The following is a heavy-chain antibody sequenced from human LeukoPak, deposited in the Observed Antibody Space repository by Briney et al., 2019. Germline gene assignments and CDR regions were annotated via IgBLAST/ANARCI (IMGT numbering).Heavy chain of an antibody. Sequence: SETLSLTCTVSGGSISSFYWSWIRLPPGKGLEWIGYSGITNYNPSLKSRVTISVDTSKNQFSLKLSSVTAADTAVYYCARHLGFCGSSSCYSWFSPWGRGTLVTVSS. CDR2: SGIT. CDR1: GGSISSFY. V-gene: IGHV4-59*01. J-gene: IGHJ5*02. CDR3: ARHLGFCGSSSCYSWFSP. D-gene: IGHD2-2*01.